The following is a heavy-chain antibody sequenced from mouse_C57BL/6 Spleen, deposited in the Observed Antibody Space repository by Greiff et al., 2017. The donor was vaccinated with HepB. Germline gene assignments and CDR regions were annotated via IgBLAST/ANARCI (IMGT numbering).Heavy chain of an antibody. D-gene: IGHD2-4*01. J-gene: IGHJ3*01. CDR2: IYPRSGNT. CDR3: ARGLSPAWFAY. CDR1: GYTFTSYG. V-gene: IGHV1-81*01. Sequence: QVQLQQSGAELARPGASVKLSCKASGYTFTSYGISWVKQRTGQGLEWIGEIYPRSGNTYYNEKFKGKATLTADKSSSTAYMELRSLPSEDSAVYFCARGLSPAWFAYWGQGTLVTVSA.